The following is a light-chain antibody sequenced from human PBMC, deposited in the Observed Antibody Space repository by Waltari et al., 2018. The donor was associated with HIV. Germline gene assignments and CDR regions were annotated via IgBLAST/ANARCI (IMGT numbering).Light chain of an antibody. CDR2: GTS. J-gene: IGLJ1*01. Sequence: QSVLTQPPSVSGAPGQRVTISCTGSSSNIGAGYHVHWYQQLPGTAPKLLIDGTSTRPAGVPDRFSGSKSGTSASLAITGLQAEDEADYHCQSHDSSLSGYVFGTGTKVTVL. CDR1: SSNIGAGYH. CDR3: QSHDSSLSGYV. V-gene: IGLV1-40*01.